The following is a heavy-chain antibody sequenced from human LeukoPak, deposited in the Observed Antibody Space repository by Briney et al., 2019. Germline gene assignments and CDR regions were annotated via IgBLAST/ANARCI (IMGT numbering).Heavy chain of an antibody. CDR2: IYSGGST. D-gene: IGHD3-22*01. Sequence: GGSLRLSCAASGFTVSSNYMSWVRQAPGKGLEWVSVIYSGGSTYYADSVKGRFTISRDNSKNTLYLQMNSLRAEDTAVYYCARDQDYYDSIGDYWGQGTLVTVSS. CDR1: GFTVSSNY. CDR3: ARDQDYYDSIGDY. J-gene: IGHJ4*02. V-gene: IGHV3-66*01.